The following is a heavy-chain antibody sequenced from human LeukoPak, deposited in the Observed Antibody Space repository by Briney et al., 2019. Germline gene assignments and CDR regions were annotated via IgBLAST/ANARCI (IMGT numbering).Heavy chain of an antibody. V-gene: IGHV4-39*01. CDR1: GGSISSSIYY. J-gene: IGHJ4*02. CDR3: ARATIDYGANLGWED. CDR2: LYYSGST. D-gene: IGHD4-23*01. Sequence: SETLSLTCSVSGGSISSSIYYWGWIRQPPGKGLEWIGSLYYSGSTYYSPSLKSRVTISVDTSTNPFSLKLSSVTAADTAVYYCARATIDYGANLGWEDWGQGTLVTVSS.